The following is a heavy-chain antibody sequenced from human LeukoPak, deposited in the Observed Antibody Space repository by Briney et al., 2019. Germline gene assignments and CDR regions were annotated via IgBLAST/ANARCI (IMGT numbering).Heavy chain of an antibody. V-gene: IGHV1-8*01. CDR1: GYTFTSYD. Sequence: ASVKVSCKASGYTFTSYDINWVRQATGQGLERMGWMNPNSGDTGYAQRFQGRVTLTRDTSISTAYMELSSLRSEDTAVYYCARGFLDYDTTDYAFSYYWGQGTLVTVSS. D-gene: IGHD3-22*01. CDR3: ARGFLDYDTTDYAFSYY. J-gene: IGHJ4*02. CDR2: MNPNSGDT.